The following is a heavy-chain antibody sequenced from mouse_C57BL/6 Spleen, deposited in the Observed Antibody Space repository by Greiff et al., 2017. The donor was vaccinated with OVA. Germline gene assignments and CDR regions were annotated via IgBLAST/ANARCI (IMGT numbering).Heavy chain of an antibody. CDR1: GFTFTDYY. CDR2: IRNKANGYTT. J-gene: IGHJ3*01. Sequence: EVQLVESGGGLVQPGGSLSLSCAASGFTFTDYYMSWVRQPPGKALEWLGFIRNKANGYTTEYSASVQGRFTISRDNSQSILYLQMNALRAEDSATYYCARYTEGRVAYWGQGTLVTVSA. D-gene: IGHD3-3*01. CDR3: ARYTEGRVAY. V-gene: IGHV7-3*01.